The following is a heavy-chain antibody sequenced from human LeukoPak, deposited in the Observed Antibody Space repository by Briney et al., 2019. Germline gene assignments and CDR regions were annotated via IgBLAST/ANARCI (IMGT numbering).Heavy chain of an antibody. CDR1: GFTFDDYG. Sequence: GGSLRLSCAASGFTFDDYGMSWVRQAPGKGLEWVSGINWNGGSTGYADSVKGRFTISRDNAKNSLYLQMNSLRAEDTALYYCARTTYYYDSSGYRDAFDIWGQGAMVTVSS. CDR2: INWNGGST. CDR3: ARTTYYYDSSGYRDAFDI. J-gene: IGHJ3*02. D-gene: IGHD3-22*01. V-gene: IGHV3-20*04.